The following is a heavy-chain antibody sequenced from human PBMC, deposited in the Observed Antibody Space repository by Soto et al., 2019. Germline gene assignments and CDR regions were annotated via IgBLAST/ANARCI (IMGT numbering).Heavy chain of an antibody. CDR1: GFTFASYV. CDR3: ANAEHPRRSIGFDY. Sequence: ETLRLSCAGSGFTFASYVMTWVRQAPGKGLEWVSSISATGGSTYYAGSVKGRFSISRDNSKNTLYLQMNSLRAEDTAIYYCANAEHPRRSIGFDYWGQGTLVTVSS. D-gene: IGHD3-16*02. CDR2: ISATGGST. J-gene: IGHJ4*02. V-gene: IGHV3-23*01.